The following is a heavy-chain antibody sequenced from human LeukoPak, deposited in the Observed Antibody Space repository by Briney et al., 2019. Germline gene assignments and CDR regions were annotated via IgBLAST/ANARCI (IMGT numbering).Heavy chain of an antibody. CDR1: GGSISSSSYY. CDR2: IYYSGST. V-gene: IGHV4-39*01. D-gene: IGHD3-10*01. Sequence: SETLSLTCTVSGGSISSSSYYWGWIRPPPGKGLEWIGSIYYSGSTYYTPSLKSRVTISVDTSKNQFSLKLSSVTAADTAVYYCARMPSITRGYFDYWGQGTLVTVSS. CDR3: ARMPSITRGYFDY. J-gene: IGHJ4*02.